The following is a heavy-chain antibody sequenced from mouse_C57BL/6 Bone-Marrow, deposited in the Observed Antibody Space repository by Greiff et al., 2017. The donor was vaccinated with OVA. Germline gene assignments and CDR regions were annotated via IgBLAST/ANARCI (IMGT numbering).Heavy chain of an antibody. Sequence: VQWVESGPELVKPGASVKISCKASGYAFSSSWMNWVKQRPGKGLEWIGRIYPGDGDTNYNGKFKGKATLTADKSSSTAYMQLSSLTSEDSAVYFCARYGYYPDYWGQGTTLTVSS. J-gene: IGHJ2*01. CDR2: IYPGDGDT. CDR3: ARYGYYPDY. D-gene: IGHD2-3*01. V-gene: IGHV1-82*01. CDR1: GYAFSSSW.